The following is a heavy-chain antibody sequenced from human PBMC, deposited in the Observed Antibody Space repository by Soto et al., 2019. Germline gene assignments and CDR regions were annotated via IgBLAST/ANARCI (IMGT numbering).Heavy chain of an antibody. CDR2: IYHSGST. CDR1: GGSISSSNW. CDR3: ARGGDGYNYGNFDS. J-gene: IGHJ4*02. D-gene: IGHD5-18*01. V-gene: IGHV4-4*02. Sequence: PSETLSLTCAVSGGSISSSNWWSWVRQPPGKGLEWIGEIYHSGSTNYNPSLKSRVTISVDKSKNQFSLKLSSVTAADTAVYYCARGGDGYNYGNFDSWGQGTLVTVSS.